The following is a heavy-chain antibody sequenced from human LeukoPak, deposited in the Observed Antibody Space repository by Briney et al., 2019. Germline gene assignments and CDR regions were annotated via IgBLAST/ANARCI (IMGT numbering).Heavy chain of an antibody. J-gene: IGHJ5*01. CDR2: ISYDGSNK. D-gene: IGHD3-10*01. CDR3: GYYNSGSYSTPDS. CDR1: GFTFNSYA. V-gene: IGHV3-30*04. Sequence: PGGSLRLSCAASGFTFNSYAMHWVRQAPGKGLEWVAAISYDGSNKKYADSVKGRFTISRDNSKNTLYLQMKTLRSEDTAVYYCGYYNSGSYSTPDSWGQGTQVTVSS.